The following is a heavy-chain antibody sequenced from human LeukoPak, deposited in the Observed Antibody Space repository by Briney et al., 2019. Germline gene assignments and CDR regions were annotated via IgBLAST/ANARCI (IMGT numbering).Heavy chain of an antibody. CDR2: IYHSGST. D-gene: IGHD6-13*01. V-gene: IGHV4-30-2*01. CDR1: GGSISSGGYS. Sequence: PSETLSLTCAVSGGSISSGGYSWSWIRQPPGKGLEWIGYIYHSGSTYYNPSLKSRVTISVDTSKNQFSLKLSSVTAADTAVYYCARRRRIAAGGVLEGGVAAYFDYWGQGTLVTVSS. J-gene: IGHJ4*02. CDR3: ARRRRIAAGGVLEGGVAAYFDY.